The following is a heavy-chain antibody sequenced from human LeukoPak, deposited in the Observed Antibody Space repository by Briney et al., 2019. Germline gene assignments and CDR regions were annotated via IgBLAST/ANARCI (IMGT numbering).Heavy chain of an antibody. V-gene: IGHV3-9*01. CDR3: AKDRYSSSSWLIDY. J-gene: IGHJ4*02. Sequence: PGGSLRLSCAASGFTFDDYAMHWVRQAPGKGLEWVSGISWNSGSIGYADSVKGRFTISRDNAKNSLYPQMNSLRAEDTALYYCAKDRYSSSSWLIDYWGQGTLVTVSS. CDR2: ISWNSGSI. CDR1: GFTFDDYA. D-gene: IGHD6-6*01.